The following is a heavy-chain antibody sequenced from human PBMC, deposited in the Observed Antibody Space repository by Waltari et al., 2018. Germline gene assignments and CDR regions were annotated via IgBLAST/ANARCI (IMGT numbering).Heavy chain of an antibody. D-gene: IGHD1-1*01. J-gene: IGHJ1*01. Sequence: WVRQAPGQGLEVLGGITPVFNMPTYARSLRDRISITADESTDTVYLELRSLTSDDTALYYCARTVTNEHRFPYWGQGTLVAVSS. CDR3: ARTVTNEHRFPY. CDR2: ITPVFNMP. V-gene: IGHV1-69*01.